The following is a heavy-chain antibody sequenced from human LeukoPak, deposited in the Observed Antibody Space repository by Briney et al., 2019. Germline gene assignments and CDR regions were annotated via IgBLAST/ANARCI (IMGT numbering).Heavy chain of an antibody. V-gene: IGHV4-59*01. CDR3: ARVAVAGTDSYYYYGMDV. J-gene: IGHJ6*02. CDR2: IYYSGST. Sequence: PSETLSLTCTVSGGSISSYYWSWIRQPPGKGLEWIGYIYYSGSTNYNPSLKSRVTISVDTSKNQFSLKLSSVTAADTAVYYCARVAVAGTDSYYYYGMDVWGQGTTVTVSS. CDR1: GGSISSYY. D-gene: IGHD6-19*01.